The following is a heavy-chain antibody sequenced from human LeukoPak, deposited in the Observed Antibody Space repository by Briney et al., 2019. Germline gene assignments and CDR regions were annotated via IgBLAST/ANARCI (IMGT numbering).Heavy chain of an antibody. D-gene: IGHD6-13*01. CDR3: ATPGVQIAAAGIPVY. CDR1: GYTFTSYA. V-gene: IGHV7-4-1*02. CDR2: INTNTGNP. J-gene: IGHJ4*02. Sequence: GASVKVSCKASGYTFTSYAMNWVRQAPGQGLEWMGWINTNTGNPTYAQGFTGRFVFSLDTSVSTAYLQISSLKAEDTAVYYCATPGVQIAAAGIPVYWGQGTLVTVSS.